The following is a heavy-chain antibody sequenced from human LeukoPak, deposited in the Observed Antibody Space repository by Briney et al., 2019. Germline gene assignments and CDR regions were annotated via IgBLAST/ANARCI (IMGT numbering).Heavy chain of an antibody. D-gene: IGHD5-18*01. CDR2: IFDSGST. V-gene: IGHV4-59*08. Sequence: SETLSLTCTVSGGSISSYHWSWIRHPPGKGLEWIACIFDSGSTNYNPSLKSRVTISVDTSKSQFSLKLSSVTAADTAMYYCARLVDTAMVPPYYYYYGVDVWGQGNTVTVSS. J-gene: IGHJ6*02. CDR3: ARLVDTAMVPPYYYYYGVDV. CDR1: GGSISSYH.